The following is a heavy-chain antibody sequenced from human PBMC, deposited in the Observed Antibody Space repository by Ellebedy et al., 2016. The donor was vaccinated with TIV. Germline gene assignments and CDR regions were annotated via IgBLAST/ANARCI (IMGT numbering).Heavy chain of an antibody. V-gene: IGHV4-59*01. CDR2: IFHTGII. Sequence: SETLSLTXTVSGGSISDSYWTWLRQPPGRGLEWIGYIFHTGIIKYNPSLKSRVTISIDTSKNQFSLKLTSVTAADTAVYYCASLRDWGQGALVTVSS. CDR3: ASLRD. D-gene: IGHD5-24*01. J-gene: IGHJ4*02. CDR1: GGSISDSY.